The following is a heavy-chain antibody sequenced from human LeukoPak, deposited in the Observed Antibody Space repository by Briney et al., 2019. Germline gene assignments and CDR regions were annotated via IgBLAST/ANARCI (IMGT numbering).Heavy chain of an antibody. Sequence: GTSLRLSCAASGFTFSSNGFHWVRQAPGKGLEWVAVIWYDGSQRYYTDSVKGRFTTSRDDSKNTLYLQMNSLRVEDTAVYYCATDIYGSGSYYNVGHWGQGTLVTVSS. V-gene: IGHV3-33*01. CDR1: GFTFSSNG. CDR2: IWYDGSQR. J-gene: IGHJ4*02. CDR3: ATDIYGSGSYYNVGH. D-gene: IGHD3-10*01.